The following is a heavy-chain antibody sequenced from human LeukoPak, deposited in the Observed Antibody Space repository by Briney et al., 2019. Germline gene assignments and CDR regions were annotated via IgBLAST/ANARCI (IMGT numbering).Heavy chain of an antibody. CDR1: GFTFSSYA. D-gene: IGHD6-13*01. CDR2: ISGSGGST. CDR3: AKEQYELYSSSWDTTYYFDY. Sequence: GGSLRLSCAASGFTFSSYATSWVRQAPGKGLEWVSAISGSGGSTYYADSVKGRFTISRDNSKNTLYLQMNSLRAEDTAVYYCAKEQYELYSSSWDTTYYFDYWGQGTLVTVSS. V-gene: IGHV3-23*01. J-gene: IGHJ4*02.